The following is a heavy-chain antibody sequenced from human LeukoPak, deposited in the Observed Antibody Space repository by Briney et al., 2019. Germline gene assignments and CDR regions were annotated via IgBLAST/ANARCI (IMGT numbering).Heavy chain of an antibody. J-gene: IGHJ4*02. CDR1: GDSVPRHSVA. CDR2: TYYRSKWYN. V-gene: IGHV6-1*01. D-gene: IGHD2-15*01. Sequence: SQTLSLTCAISGDSVPRHSVAWNWIRQSPSRGLEWLGRTYYRSKWYNDYAVSVKGRITINPDTSKNQFSLQLNSVTPEDTAVYYCARDHCSGGSCHWRFDYWGQGTLVTVSS. CDR3: ARDHCSGGSCHWRFDY.